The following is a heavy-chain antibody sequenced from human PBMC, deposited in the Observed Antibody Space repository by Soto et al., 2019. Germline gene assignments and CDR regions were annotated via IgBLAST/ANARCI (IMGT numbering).Heavy chain of an antibody. Sequence: EVQLVESGGGLVKPGGSLRVSCAASGLTFRDAWMTWVRQAPGKGLEWVGHIKSKFNGGGTADYAAPVHGRFTISRDDSKDTIYLQMNSLKIEETAIYYCAKDVPLTGVGAVTYWGQGTLVTVSS. V-gene: IGHV3-15*01. CDR1: GLTFRDAW. D-gene: IGHD1-26*01. J-gene: IGHJ4*02. CDR3: AKDVPLTGVGAVTY. CDR2: IKSKFNGGGTA.